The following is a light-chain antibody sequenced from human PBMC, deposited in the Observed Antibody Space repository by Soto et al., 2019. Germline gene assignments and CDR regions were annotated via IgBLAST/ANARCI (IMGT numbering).Light chain of an antibody. CDR2: GAF. CDR1: QSVTTR. V-gene: IGKV3-20*01. Sequence: IVLTQFPGTLSLSPGERATLSCRADQSVTTRLAWYQQKPGQAPRLLFSGAFNRATPIPDRFSASGSGTDFTLTISSLETEDFAMYYCQQYGGSPWTFGQGTRVDLK. J-gene: IGKJ1*01. CDR3: QQYGGSPWT.